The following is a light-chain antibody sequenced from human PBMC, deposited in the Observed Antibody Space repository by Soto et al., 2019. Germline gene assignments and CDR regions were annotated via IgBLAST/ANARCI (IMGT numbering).Light chain of an antibody. J-gene: IGLJ1*01. Sequence: QSVLTQPASVSGSPGQSITISCTGTSSDVGDYNYVSWYQQHPGKAPKLMIYEVTNRPSGVSNRFSGSKSGNTASLTISGLQAEDEADYYCSSYTSSNTPLVFGTGTKVTVL. CDR3: SSYTSSNTPLV. CDR1: SSDVGDYNY. CDR2: EVT. V-gene: IGLV2-14*01.